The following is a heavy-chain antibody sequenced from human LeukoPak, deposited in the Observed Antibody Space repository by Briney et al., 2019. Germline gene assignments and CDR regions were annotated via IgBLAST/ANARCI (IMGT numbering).Heavy chain of an antibody. J-gene: IGHJ4*02. CDR2: ISGSGGST. V-gene: IGHV3-23*01. CDR1: GFTFSSYA. Sequence: QSGGSLRLSCAASGFTFSSYAMSWVRQAPGKGLEWVSAISGSGGSTYYADSVKGRFTISRDNSKNTLYLQMNSLRAEDTAVYYCAKRADYGDYWSPYYFDYWGQGTLVTVS. D-gene: IGHD4-17*01. CDR3: AKRADYGDYWSPYYFDY.